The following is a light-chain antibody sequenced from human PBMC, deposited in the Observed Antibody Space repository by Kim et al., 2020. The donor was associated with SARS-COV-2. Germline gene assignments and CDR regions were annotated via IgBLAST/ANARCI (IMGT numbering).Light chain of an antibody. J-gene: IGKJ4*01. CDR2: GAT. Sequence: EIVLTQSPGTLSLSPGERVTLSCTASQTVRSSYLTWYQQKPGQAPRLLISGATSRAPGIPDRFSGSGSGTDFTLTISRLEPEDFAVYYCQHYAGSPPLVTFGGGTKVDIK. CDR3: QHYAGSPPLVT. CDR1: QTVRSSY. V-gene: IGKV3-20*01.